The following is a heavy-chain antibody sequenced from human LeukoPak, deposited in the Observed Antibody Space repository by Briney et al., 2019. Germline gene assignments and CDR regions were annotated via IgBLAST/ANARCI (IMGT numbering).Heavy chain of an antibody. CDR1: GLTFSSYG. CDR3: ARELNSYYDFWSGYLSYYYYGMDV. V-gene: IGHV3-33*01. Sequence: GRPLRLSCEASGLTFSSYGMHGVRQAPGKGLEWGAVIWYDGSNKYYADSVKGRFTISRDNSKNTLYLQMNSLRAEDTAVYYCARELNSYYDFWSGYLSYYYYGMDVWGQGTTVTVSS. J-gene: IGHJ6*02. CDR2: IWYDGSNK. D-gene: IGHD3-3*01.